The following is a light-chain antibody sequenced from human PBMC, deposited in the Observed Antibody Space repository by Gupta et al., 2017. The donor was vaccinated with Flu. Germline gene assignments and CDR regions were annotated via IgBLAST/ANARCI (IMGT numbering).Light chain of an antibody. CDR3: AAGDDSLNDLSADGSLTGLWV. J-gene: IGLJ3*02. Sequence: SKIGSNVVSWYQTRTGTAPRLLIYNDNQRHCWVHDRVAGSKAGTAASLAIGGLQSEDEADDYGAAGDDSLNDLSADGSLTGLWVFGGGTKLSVL. CDR2: NDN. CDR1: SKIGSNV. V-gene: IGLV1-44*01.